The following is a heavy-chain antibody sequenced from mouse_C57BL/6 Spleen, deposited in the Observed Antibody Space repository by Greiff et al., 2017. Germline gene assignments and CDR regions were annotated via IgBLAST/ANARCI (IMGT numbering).Heavy chain of an antibody. D-gene: IGHD2-3*01. J-gene: IGHJ1*03. V-gene: IGHV1-80*01. CDR3: ARSGGDPDGDGRWYFDV. CDR1: GYAFSSYW. CDR2: IYPGDGDT. Sequence: VQRVESGAELVKPGASVKISCKASGYAFSSYWMNWVKQRPGKGLEWIGQIYPGDGDTNYNGKFKGKATLTADKSSSTAYMQLSSLTSEDSAVYFCARSGGDPDGDGRWYFDVWGTGTTVTVSS.